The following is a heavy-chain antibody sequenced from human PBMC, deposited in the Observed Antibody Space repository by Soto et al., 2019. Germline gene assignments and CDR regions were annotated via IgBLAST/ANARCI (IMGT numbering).Heavy chain of an antibody. J-gene: IGHJ1*01. D-gene: IGHD3-10*01. CDR2: ISGSGGST. CDR3: AKKAYGSGSYQQYFQH. CDR1: GFTFSSYA. Sequence: GGSLRLSCAASGFTFSSYAMSWVRQAPGKGLEWVSAISGSGGSTYYADSVKGRFTISRDNSKNTLYLQMNSLRAEDTAVYYCAKKAYGSGSYQQYFQHWGQGTLVTVSS. V-gene: IGHV3-23*01.